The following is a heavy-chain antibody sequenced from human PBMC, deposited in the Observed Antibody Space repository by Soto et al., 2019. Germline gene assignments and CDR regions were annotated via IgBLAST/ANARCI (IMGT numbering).Heavy chain of an antibody. CDR2: INHSGST. CDR3: ARGVAARPDLLLSGMDV. D-gene: IGHD6-6*01. Sequence: QVQLQQWGAGLLKPSETLSLTCAVYGGSFSGYYWSWIRQPPGKGLEWIGEINHSGSTNYNPSLKSRVTISVDTSKTQFSLKLSCVTAADTAVYYCARGVAARPDLLLSGMDVWGQGTTVTVSS. V-gene: IGHV4-34*01. CDR1: GGSFSGYY. J-gene: IGHJ6*02.